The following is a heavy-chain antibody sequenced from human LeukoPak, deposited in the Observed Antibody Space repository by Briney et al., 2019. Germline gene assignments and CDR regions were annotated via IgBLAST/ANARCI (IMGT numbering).Heavy chain of an antibody. CDR1: GFTFSSYW. Sequence: GGSLRLSCAASGFTFSSYWMHWVRQAPGKGLVWVSRINSDGSSTSYADSVKGRFTISRGNAKNTLYLQMNSLRAEDTAVYYCARGRPYYDILTGPQGPFDYWGQGTLVTVSS. D-gene: IGHD3-9*01. J-gene: IGHJ4*02. CDR2: INSDGSST. CDR3: ARGRPYYDILTGPQGPFDY. V-gene: IGHV3-74*01.